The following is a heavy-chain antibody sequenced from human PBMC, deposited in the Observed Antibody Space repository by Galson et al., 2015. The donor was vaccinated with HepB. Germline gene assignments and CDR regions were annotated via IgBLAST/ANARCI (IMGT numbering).Heavy chain of an antibody. D-gene: IGHD2-21*01. CDR2: IGWEGVGI. Sequence: SLRLSCAASGFNFDDYAMHWVRQAPGKGLEWVSGIGWEGVGIRYADSVRGRFTISRDSAKDYLYLQMNSLRAEDTALYYCTKGPKAYCDGDCLPGYSDHRGQGTPVTVSS. CDR3: TKGPKAYCDGDCLPGYSDH. V-gene: IGHV3-9*01. CDR1: GFNFDDYA. J-gene: IGHJ4*02.